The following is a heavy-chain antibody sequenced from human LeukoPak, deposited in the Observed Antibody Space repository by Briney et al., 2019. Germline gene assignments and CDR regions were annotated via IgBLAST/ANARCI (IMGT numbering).Heavy chain of an antibody. CDR2: ISIDGSNT. CDR1: GFTFSSSW. CDR3: AKALHDAFDI. Sequence: GGSLRLSCAASGFTFSSSWMHWVRQAPGKGLVWVSRISIDGSNTVYADSVKGRFTISRDNSKNTLYLQMNSLRAEDTAVYYCAKALHDAFDIWGQGTMVTVSS. J-gene: IGHJ3*02. V-gene: IGHV3-74*01.